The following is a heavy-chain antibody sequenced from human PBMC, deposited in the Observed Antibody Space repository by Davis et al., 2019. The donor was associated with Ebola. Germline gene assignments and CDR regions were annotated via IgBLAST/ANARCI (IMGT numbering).Heavy chain of an antibody. CDR1: GFTFSDYY. Sequence: GESLKISCAASGFTFSDYYMSWIRQAPGKGLEWVAFIRYDGSNKYYADSVKGRFTFSRDNSKNTLYLQMDTLRVEDTALYYCTKGQGYFLDYWGQGTLVTVSS. V-gene: IGHV3-30*02. CDR2: IRYDGSNK. CDR3: TKGQGYFLDY. D-gene: IGHD6-13*01. J-gene: IGHJ4*02.